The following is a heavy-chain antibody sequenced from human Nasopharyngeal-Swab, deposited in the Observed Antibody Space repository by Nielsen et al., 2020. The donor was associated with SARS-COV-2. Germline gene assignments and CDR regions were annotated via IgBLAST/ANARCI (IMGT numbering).Heavy chain of an antibody. J-gene: IGHJ6*02. V-gene: IGHV3-23*01. D-gene: IGHD5-18*01. CDR2: ISGSGGST. CDR1: GFTFSSYA. CDR3: ASTAMVNSGYYGMDV. Sequence: GESLKISCAASGFTFSSYAMRWVRQAPGKGLEWVPAISGSGGSTYYADSVKGRFTISRDNSKNTLYLQKNSLGAEDTAVYYWASTAMVNSGYYGMDVWGQGTTVTVSS.